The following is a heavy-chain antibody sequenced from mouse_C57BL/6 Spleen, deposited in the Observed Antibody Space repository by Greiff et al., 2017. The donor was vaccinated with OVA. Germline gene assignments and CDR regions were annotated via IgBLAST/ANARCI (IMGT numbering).Heavy chain of an antibody. CDR3: ARLDEDWFAY. CDR1: GFTFSSYG. Sequence: EVKLVESGGDLVKPGGSLKLSCAASGFTFSSYGMSWVRQTPDKRLEWVATISSGGSYTYYPDSVKGRFTISRDNAKNTLYLQMSSLKSEDTAMYYCARLDEDWFAYWGQGTLVTVSA. J-gene: IGHJ3*01. V-gene: IGHV5-6*01. CDR2: ISSGGSYT.